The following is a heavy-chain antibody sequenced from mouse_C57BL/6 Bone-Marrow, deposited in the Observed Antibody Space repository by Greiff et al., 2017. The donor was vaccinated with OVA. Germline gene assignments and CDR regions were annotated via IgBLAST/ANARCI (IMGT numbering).Heavy chain of an antibody. CDR3: ARRYYRSYFDG. Sequence: QVQLKQPGAELVRPGSSVKLSCKASGYTFTSYWMHWVKQRPIQGLEWIGNIDPSDSETHYNQKFKDKATLTVDKSSSTAYMQLSSLTSEDSAVYYCARRYYRSYFDGWGTGTTVTVSS. CDR2: IDPSDSET. V-gene: IGHV1-52*01. J-gene: IGHJ1*03. CDR1: GYTFTSYW. D-gene: IGHD1-1*01.